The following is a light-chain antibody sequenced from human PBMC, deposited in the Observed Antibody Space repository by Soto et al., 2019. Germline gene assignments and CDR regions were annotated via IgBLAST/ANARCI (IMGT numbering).Light chain of an antibody. CDR2: DSS. J-gene: IGKJ2*01. Sequence: EIVLTQSPGTLSLSPGETASLSCWASQSIISNFLAWYQQRRRQPPRLLIYDSSRRASGIPARFTGSGSGTAFTLTISRVEPEDSAVYYCQQSFHSPRTFGQGTRLEI. CDR3: QQSFHSPRT. CDR1: QSIISNF. V-gene: IGKV3-20*01.